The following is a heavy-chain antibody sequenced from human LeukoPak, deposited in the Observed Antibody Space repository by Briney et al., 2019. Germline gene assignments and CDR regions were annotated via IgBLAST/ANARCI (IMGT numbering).Heavy chain of an antibody. D-gene: IGHD3-9*01. CDR3: ARAPLVRRVMGAFDI. Sequence: SETLSLTCAVYGGSFSGYYWSWIRQPPGKGLEWIGEINHSGSTNYNPSLKGRVTISVDTSKNQFSLKLSSVTAADTAVYYCARAPLVRRVMGAFDIWGQGTMVTVSS. CDR1: GGSFSGYY. V-gene: IGHV4-34*01. CDR2: INHSGST. J-gene: IGHJ3*02.